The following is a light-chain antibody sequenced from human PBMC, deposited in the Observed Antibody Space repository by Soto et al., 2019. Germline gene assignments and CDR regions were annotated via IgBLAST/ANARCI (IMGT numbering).Light chain of an antibody. Sequence: EIVLTQSPGTLSLSPGERATLSCRASQSVTSSYLAWYQQKPGQAPRLLIFAASTRATGIPDRFSGSGSGTDFTLTISRLETEDFAVYYCQQYASSETFGQGTKVDFK. V-gene: IGKV3-20*01. CDR1: QSVTSSY. CDR3: QQYASSET. CDR2: AAS. J-gene: IGKJ1*01.